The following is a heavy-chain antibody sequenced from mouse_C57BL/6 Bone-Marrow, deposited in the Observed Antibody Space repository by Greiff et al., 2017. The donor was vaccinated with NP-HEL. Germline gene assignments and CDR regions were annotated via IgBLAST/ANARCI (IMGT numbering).Heavy chain of an antibody. Sequence: EVQVVESGGDLVKPGGSLKLSCAASGFTFSSYGMSWVRQTPGKRLEWVATISSGGSYTYYPDSVKGRFTISRDNATNTLYLQLSSLKSEDTAMEDCARPGWLPFDYWGQGTTLTVSS. CDR3: ARPGWLPFDY. J-gene: IGHJ2*01. CDR1: GFTFSSYG. D-gene: IGHD2-3*01. CDR2: ISSGGSYT. V-gene: IGHV5-6*01.